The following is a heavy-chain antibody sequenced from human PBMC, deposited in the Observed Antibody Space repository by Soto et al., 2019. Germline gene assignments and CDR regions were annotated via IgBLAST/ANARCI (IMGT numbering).Heavy chain of an antibody. V-gene: IGHV4-59*01. CDR2: IYYSGST. D-gene: IGHD5-12*01. CDR3: ARDYSGYDSYFDY. Sequence: SETLSLTCTVSGGSISSYYWSWIRQPPGKGLEWIGYIYYSGSTNYNPSLKSRVTISVDTSKNQFSLKLSSVTAVDTAVYYCARDYSGYDSYFDYWGQGTLVTVSS. CDR1: GGSISSYY. J-gene: IGHJ4*02.